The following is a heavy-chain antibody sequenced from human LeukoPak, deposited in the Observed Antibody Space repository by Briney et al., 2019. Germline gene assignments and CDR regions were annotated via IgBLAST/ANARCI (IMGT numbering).Heavy chain of an antibody. J-gene: IGHJ4*02. V-gene: IGHV4-39*07. D-gene: IGHD3-10*01. CDR2: FYISGST. CDR3: ARATSGTFYYFDS. Sequence: SETLSLTCTVSGGSISSSSYYWGWIRQPPGKGLEWIGRFYISGSTNYNPSLKSRVTMSVDTSKNQFSLRLNSVTAADTALYYCARATSGTFYYFDSWGRGTLVSVSS. CDR1: GGSISSSSYY.